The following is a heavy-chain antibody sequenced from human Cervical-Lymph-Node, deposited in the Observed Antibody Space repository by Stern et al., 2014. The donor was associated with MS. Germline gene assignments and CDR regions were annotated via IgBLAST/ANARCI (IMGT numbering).Heavy chain of an antibody. CDR2: INTSGDST. CDR1: GYTFTKYY. Sequence: VQLVESGAEVKKPGASVNVSCKASGYTFTKYYMHWVRQAPGQGLEWMGIINTSGDSTSYAPKFQGRFTITRDGSTNTVYMELNRLRSEDTAVYYCGRDEGGVVPTAVLDFWGQGTVVTVSS. V-gene: IGHV1-46*01. CDR3: GRDEGGVVPTAVLDF. J-gene: IGHJ4*02. D-gene: IGHD3-16*01.